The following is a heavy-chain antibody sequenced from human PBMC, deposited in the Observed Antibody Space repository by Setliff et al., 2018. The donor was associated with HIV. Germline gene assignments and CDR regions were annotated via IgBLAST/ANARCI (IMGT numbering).Heavy chain of an antibody. V-gene: IGHV1-46*01. Sequence: ASVKVSCKASGYRFTFYSMHWVRQAPGHGLEWMGIINPSGGSTTYSQKFQGRVIMTRDTSTSTVYMELNSLRAEDTAVYYCARDPYPYFDYGDWYFDLWGRGTLVTVSS. CDR1: GYRFTFYS. D-gene: IGHD4-17*01. J-gene: IGHJ2*01. CDR2: INPSGGST. CDR3: ARDPYPYFDYGDWYFDL.